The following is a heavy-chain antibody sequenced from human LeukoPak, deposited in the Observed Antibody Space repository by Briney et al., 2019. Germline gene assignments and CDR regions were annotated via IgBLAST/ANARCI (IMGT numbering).Heavy chain of an antibody. CDR3: ARGSMISPPGAISHFDY. CDR2: INPSGGST. J-gene: IGHJ4*02. CDR1: GYTFTSYY. V-gene: IGHV1-46*01. D-gene: IGHD3-22*01. Sequence: ASVKVSCKASGYTFTSYYMHWVRQAPGQGLEWMGIINPSGGSTSYAQKFQGRVTMTRDMSTSTVYMELSSLRSEDTAVYYCARGSMISPPGAISHFDYWGQGTLVTVSS.